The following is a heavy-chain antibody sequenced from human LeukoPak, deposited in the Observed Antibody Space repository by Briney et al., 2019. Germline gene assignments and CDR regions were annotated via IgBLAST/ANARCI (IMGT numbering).Heavy chain of an antibody. Sequence: GGSLRLSCAASGFTVSSNYMSWVRQAPGKGLEWVSTISGSGSGTYYTASVKGRFTISRDNSKNTLYLQMNSLRAEDTAVYYCARDLYSGSYSFLPDFDYWGQGTLVTVSS. CDR3: ARDLYSGSYSFLPDFDY. V-gene: IGHV3-66*03. CDR2: ISGSGSGT. CDR1: GFTVSSNY. D-gene: IGHD1-26*01. J-gene: IGHJ4*02.